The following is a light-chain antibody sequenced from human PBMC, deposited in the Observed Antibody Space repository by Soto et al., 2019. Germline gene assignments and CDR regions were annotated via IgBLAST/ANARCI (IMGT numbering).Light chain of an antibody. CDR2: GAS. V-gene: IGKV3-15*01. J-gene: IGKJ3*01. CDR1: QSVSTN. Sequence: EIVMTQSPATLSVSPGERATLSCRASQSVSTNLAWYQQRPGQAPRLLIYGASARATGIPASFSGSGSGTEFTLTISSLQSEDLAVYYCQQYNKWPLFTFGPGTRV. CDR3: QQYNKWPLFT.